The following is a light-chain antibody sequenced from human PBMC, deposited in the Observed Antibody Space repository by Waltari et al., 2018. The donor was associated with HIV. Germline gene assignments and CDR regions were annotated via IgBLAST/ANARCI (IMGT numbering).Light chain of an antibody. J-gene: IGKJ4*01. CDR3: QQYGSSLVT. CDR2: GAS. CDR1: QSVSSSY. Sequence: EIVLTQSPGTLSLSPGERATLSCRASQSVSSSYLAWYQQKPGQAPRLLIYGASSRATDIPDRFSGSWSGTDFTLTISRLEPEDFAVYYCQQYGSSLVTFGGGTKVEIK. V-gene: IGKV3-20*01.